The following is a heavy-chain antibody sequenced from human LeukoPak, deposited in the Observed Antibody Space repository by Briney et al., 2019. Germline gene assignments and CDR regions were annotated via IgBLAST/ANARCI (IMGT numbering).Heavy chain of an antibody. J-gene: IGHJ4*02. V-gene: IGHV4-4*07. CDR2: IHSSGST. Sequence: PSETLSLTCTVSGGSISSYYWRWIRQPAGKGLEWIGRIHSSGSTNYNPSLKSRLTKSVDTSKNQFSLQLSSVTAADTAVYYCVRSRGGYYFDYWGQGSLVTVSS. D-gene: IGHD3-10*01. CDR1: GGSISSYY. CDR3: VRSRGGYYFDY.